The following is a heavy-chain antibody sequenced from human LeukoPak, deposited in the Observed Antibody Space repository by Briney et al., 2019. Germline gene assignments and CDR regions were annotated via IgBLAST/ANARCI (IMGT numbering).Heavy chain of an antibody. CDR2: ISWNSGSI. D-gene: IGHD1-20*01. CDR1: GFTFDDYA. J-gene: IGHJ4*02. CDR3: ARYGHGLGFDY. V-gene: IGHV3-9*01. Sequence: GRSLRLSCAASGFTFDDYAMHWVRQAPGKGLEWVSGISWNSGSIGYADSVKGRFTISRDNAKNSLYLQMNSLRAEDTALYYCARYGHGLGFDYWGQGTLVTVSS.